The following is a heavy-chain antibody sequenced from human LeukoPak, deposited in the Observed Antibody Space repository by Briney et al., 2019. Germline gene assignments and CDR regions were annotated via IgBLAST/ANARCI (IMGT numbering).Heavy chain of an antibody. CDR3: AKDLCSDTSCSSRGIDY. D-gene: IGHD2-2*01. J-gene: IGHJ4*02. V-gene: IGHV3-23*01. CDR2: ITTSDGNT. CDR1: GFTFSSYT. Sequence: GGSLRLSCAASGFTFSSYTMSWVRQAPGKGLEWVSTITTSDGNTYYADSVKGRFTASKDNSESTLYLQMNSLRAEDTAIYYCAKDLCSDTSCSSRGIDYWGQGTLVTVSS.